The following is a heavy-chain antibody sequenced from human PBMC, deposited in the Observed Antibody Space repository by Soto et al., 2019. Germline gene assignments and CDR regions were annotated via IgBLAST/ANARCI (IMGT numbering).Heavy chain of an antibody. J-gene: IGHJ4*02. CDR2: ISWNSGSI. V-gene: IGHV3-9*01. Sequence: QPGGSLRLSCAASGFTFDDYAMHWVRQAPGKGLEWVSGISWNSGSIGYADSVKGRFTISRDNAKNSLYLQMNSLRAEDTALYYCAKDPGLRISGGNNFDYWGQGTLVTVSS. CDR1: GFTFDDYA. CDR3: AKDPGLRISGGNNFDY. D-gene: IGHD2-15*01.